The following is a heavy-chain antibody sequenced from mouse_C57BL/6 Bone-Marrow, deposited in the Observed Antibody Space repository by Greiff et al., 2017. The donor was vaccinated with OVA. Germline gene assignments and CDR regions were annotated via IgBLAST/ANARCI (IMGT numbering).Heavy chain of an antibody. V-gene: IGHV12-3*01. D-gene: IGHD1-1*01. Sequence: VQLQESGPGLVKPSQSLFLTCSITGFPITSGYYWIWLRQPPGKPLEWMGYITHSGETFYNPSLQSTLPITRDTSKNQFFLQLNSVTTEDTAMYYCAGVYYYGSSYWYFDVWGTGTTVTVSS. CDR1: GFPITSGYY. CDR3: AGVYYYGSSYWYFDV. J-gene: IGHJ1*03. CDR2: ITHSGET.